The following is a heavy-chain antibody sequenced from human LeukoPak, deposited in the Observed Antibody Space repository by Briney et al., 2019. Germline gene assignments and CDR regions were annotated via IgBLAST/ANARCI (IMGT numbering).Heavy chain of an antibody. J-gene: IGHJ1*01. CDR2: INPNSGGT. D-gene: IGHD3-22*01. CDR1: GYTFTGYY. CDR3: ARGSYDSSDFEYFHH. V-gene: IGHV1-2*02. Sequence: ASVKVSCKASGYTFTGYYMHWVRQAPGQGLEWMGWINPNSGGTNYAQKFQGRVTMTRDTSISTAYMELSSLRSEDTAVYYCARGSYDSSDFEYFHHWGQGTLVTVSS.